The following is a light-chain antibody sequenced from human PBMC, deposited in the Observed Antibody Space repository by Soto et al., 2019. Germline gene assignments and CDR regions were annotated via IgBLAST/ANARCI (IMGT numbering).Light chain of an antibody. J-gene: IGKJ3*01. CDR2: AAS. CDR3: QQYYSYPQG. CDR1: QGISSY. Sequence: AIRMTQSPSSLSASTGDRVTITCRASQGISSYLAWYQQKPGKAPKLLIYAASTLQSGVPSRFSGSGSGPDFTLTISCLQSEDFATYYCQQYYSYPQGFGPGTKVDIK. V-gene: IGKV1-8*01.